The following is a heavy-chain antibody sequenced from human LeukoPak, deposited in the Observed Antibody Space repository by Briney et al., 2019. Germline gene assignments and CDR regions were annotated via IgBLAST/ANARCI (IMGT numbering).Heavy chain of an antibody. V-gene: IGHV4-34*01. J-gene: IGHJ6*02. CDR2: INHSGST. Sequence: SETLSLTCAVYGGSFSGYYWSWIRQPPGKGLEWIGEINHSGSTNYNPSLKSRVTISVDTSKNQFSLKLSSVTAADTAVYYCASRRYYDFWSGYQPYYYYGMDVWGQGTTVTVSS. CDR3: ASRRYYDFWSGYQPYYYYGMDV. D-gene: IGHD3-3*01. CDR1: GGSFSGYY.